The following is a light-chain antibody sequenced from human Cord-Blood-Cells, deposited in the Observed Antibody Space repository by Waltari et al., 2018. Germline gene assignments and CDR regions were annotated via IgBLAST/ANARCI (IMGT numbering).Light chain of an antibody. V-gene: IGLV2-8*01. CDR1: SSDGGGYNY. CDR2: EVS. J-gene: IGLJ3*02. CDR3: SSYAGSNNLV. Sequence: QSALTQPPSASGSPGQSVTISCTGTSSDGGGYNYVSWYQQHPGKAPTHIIYEVSKRPSGVPDRFSGSKAGNTASLTVSGLQAEDEADYYCSSYAGSNNLVFGGGTKLTVL.